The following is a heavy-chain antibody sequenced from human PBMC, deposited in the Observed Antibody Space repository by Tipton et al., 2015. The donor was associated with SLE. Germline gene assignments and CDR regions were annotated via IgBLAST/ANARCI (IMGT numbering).Heavy chain of an antibody. CDR3: ARRVGNWYFDL. CDR2: INHSGGGRGS. CDR1: GGSISDYY. J-gene: IGHJ2*01. Sequence: TLSLTCTVYGGSISDYYWSWIRQTPGEGLEWIGEINHSGGGRGSNYNPSLKSRVTMSVDTSKNQFSLKLSSLTAADTAVYYCARRVGNWYFDLWGRGTLVTVSS. V-gene: IGHV4-34*10. D-gene: IGHD2-2*01.